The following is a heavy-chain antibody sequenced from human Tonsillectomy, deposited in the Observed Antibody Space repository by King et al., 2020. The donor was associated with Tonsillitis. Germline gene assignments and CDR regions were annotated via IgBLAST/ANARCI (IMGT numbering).Heavy chain of an antibody. D-gene: IGHD6-19*01. Sequence: VQLVESGGGVVQPGGSLRLSCAASGFIFDDYAMHWVRQAPGKGLEWVSVISGDGGGTYYAESVQGRFTISRDNSKNSLYLQMNSLRTEDTALYYCAKDIAVAEGYYHYYMDVWGKGTTVTVSS. V-gene: IGHV3-43*02. CDR2: ISGDGGGT. CDR3: AKDIAVAEGYYHYYMDV. J-gene: IGHJ6*03. CDR1: GFIFDDYA.